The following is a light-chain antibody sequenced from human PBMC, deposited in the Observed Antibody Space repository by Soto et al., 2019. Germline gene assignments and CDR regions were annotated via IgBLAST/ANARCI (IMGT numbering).Light chain of an antibody. CDR2: AAS. V-gene: IGKV1-27*01. CDR1: QGISNY. CDR3: QECNTAPTWT. J-gene: IGKJ1*01. Sequence: DIQMTQSPSSLSASVGDRVTITFRSSQGISNYLAWYQQKPGKVPNLLIYAASTLQSGVPSRFSGSGSGTDFTLTISSLQPEDAATYSCQECNTAPTWTFGQGTKVEV.